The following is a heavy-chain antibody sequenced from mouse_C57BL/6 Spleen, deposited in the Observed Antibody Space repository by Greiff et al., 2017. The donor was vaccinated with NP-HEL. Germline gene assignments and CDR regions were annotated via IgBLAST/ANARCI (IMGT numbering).Heavy chain of an antibody. D-gene: IGHD1-1*01. V-gene: IGHV1-85*01. J-gene: IGHJ4*01. CDR1: GYNFTSYD. Sequence: QVQLQQSGPELVKPGASVKLSCKASGYNFTSYDINWVKQRPGQGLEWIGWIYPRDGSTKYNEKFNGKATLTVDTASSTAYMELHSLTSEDSAVYFCARYYYGSSGDYYAMDYWGQGTSVTVSS. CDR2: IYPRDGST. CDR3: ARYYYGSSGDYYAMDY.